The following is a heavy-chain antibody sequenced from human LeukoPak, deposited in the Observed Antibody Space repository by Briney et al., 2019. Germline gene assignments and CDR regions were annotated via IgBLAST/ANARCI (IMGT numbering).Heavy chain of an antibody. CDR3: AKDGDSGPNFDY. J-gene: IGHJ4*02. V-gene: IGHV3-23*01. Sequence: GGCLRLSCAASGFTFSSYAMSWVRQAPGKGLEWVSAISGSGGSTYYADSVKGRFTISRDNSKNTLYLQMNSLRAEDTAVYYCAKDGDSGPNFDYWGQGTLVTVSS. CDR2: ISGSGGST. D-gene: IGHD5-12*01. CDR1: GFTFSSYA.